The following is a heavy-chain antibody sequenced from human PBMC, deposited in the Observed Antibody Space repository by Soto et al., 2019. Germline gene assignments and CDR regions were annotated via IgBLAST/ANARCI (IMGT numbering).Heavy chain of an antibody. V-gene: IGHV4-59*01. J-gene: IGHJ5*02. D-gene: IGHD1-7*01. CDR2: IYYTGNT. CDR3: ARDANRWELRGFFDP. Sequence: PSETLSLTCSVSGGSIVDYYWSWIRQPPGKGLEWIGFIYYTGNTRYNPSLGSRVTISLDTSKNQFSLKLTSATAADTAFYYCARDANRWELRGFFDPWGRGALVTVSS. CDR1: GGSIVDYY.